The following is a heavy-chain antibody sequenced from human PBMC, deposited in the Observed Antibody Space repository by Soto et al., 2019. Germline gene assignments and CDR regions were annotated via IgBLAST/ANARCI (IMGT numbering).Heavy chain of an antibody. V-gene: IGHV4-30-2*01. CDR1: GGSISSGGYS. D-gene: IGHD5-18*01. J-gene: IGHJ4*02. Sequence: SETLSLTCAVSGGSISSGGYSWSWIRQPPGKGLEWIGYIYHSGSTYYNPSLKSRVTISVDRSKNQFSLKLSSVTAADTAVYYCARSTAMDYYFDYWGQGTLVTVSS. CDR3: ARSTAMDYYFDY. CDR2: IYHSGST.